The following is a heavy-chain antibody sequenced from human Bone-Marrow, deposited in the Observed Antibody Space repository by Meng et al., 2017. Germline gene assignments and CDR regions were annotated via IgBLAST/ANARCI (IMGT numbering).Heavy chain of an antibody. CDR2: IYYSGST. CDR1: GGSISSSSYY. CDR3: ARGRRYEYYYAMDV. J-gene: IGHJ6*02. D-gene: IGHD3-16*02. Sequence: GSLRLSCTVSGGSISSSSYYWGWIRQPPGKGLEWIGSIYYSGSTYYNPSLKSRVTISVDTSKNQFSLKLSSVTAADTAVYYCARGRRYEYYYAMDVWGQGTTVTVSS. V-gene: IGHV4-39*07.